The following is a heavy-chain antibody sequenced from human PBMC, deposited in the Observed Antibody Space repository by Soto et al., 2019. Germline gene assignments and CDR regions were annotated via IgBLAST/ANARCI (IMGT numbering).Heavy chain of an antibody. CDR3: AGAYSNSMLYP. CDR1: GGSISGYY. J-gene: IGHJ5*02. Sequence: SETLSLTCTVSGGSISGYYWSWIRQPAGRGLEWIGRIYTSGSTNYNPSLKSRFTMSVDTSKNQFSLKLSSVTAADTAVYYCAGAYSNSMLYPWGQGTLVTVS. V-gene: IGHV4-4*07. CDR2: IYTSGST. D-gene: IGHD4-4*01.